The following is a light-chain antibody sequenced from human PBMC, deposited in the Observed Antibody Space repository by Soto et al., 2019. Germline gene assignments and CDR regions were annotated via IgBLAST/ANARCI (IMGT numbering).Light chain of an antibody. CDR3: QHYNNWPPRYT. V-gene: IGKV3-15*01. Sequence: EIVMTQSPATLSVSPGERATLSCRASQSVSSNFAWYQQKPGQPPRLLIYGASTRATGIPARFSGSGSGTEFTLTISSLQSEDFAVYYCQHYNNWPPRYTFGQGTKLEIK. J-gene: IGKJ2*01. CDR2: GAS. CDR1: QSVSSN.